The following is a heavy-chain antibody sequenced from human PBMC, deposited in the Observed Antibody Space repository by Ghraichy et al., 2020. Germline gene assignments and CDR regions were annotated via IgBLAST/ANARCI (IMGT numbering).Heavy chain of an antibody. CDR2: INHSGST. D-gene: IGHD3-10*01. V-gene: IGHV4-34*01. CDR1: GGSFSGYY. Sequence: SETLSLTCAVYGGSFSGYYWSWIRQPPGKGLEWIGEINHSGSTNYNPSLKSRVTISVDTSKNQFSLKLSSVTAADTAVYYCARGVRVVRGVYYFDYWGQGTLVTVSS. CDR3: ARGVRVVRGVYYFDY. J-gene: IGHJ4*02.